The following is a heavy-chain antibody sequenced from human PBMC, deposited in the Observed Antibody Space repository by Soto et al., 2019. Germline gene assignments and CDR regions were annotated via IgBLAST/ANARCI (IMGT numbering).Heavy chain of an antibody. D-gene: IGHD3-10*01. Sequence: SQMLSPPNAVSDGSIRSVGYSWGWTRPPPGNGVEWIGSIYYSRSTYYNPSLKSRVTISVDTSKNQFSLKLSSVTAADTAVYYCARLRVYGSGSLDYWGQGTLVTVSS. V-gene: IGHV4-30-2*03. CDR2: IYYSRST. CDR1: DGSIRSVGYS. CDR3: ARLRVYGSGSLDY. J-gene: IGHJ4*02.